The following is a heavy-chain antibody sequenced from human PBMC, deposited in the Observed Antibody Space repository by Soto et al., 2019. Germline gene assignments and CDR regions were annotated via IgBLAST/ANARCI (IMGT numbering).Heavy chain of an antibody. CDR3: ARVIPSYDSSGYPHPGVFDY. D-gene: IGHD3-22*01. Sequence: PGGSQRLSYAASGFTFSSYSMNWVRQAPGKGLEWVSYISSSSSTIYYADSVKGRFTISRDNAKNSLYPQMNSLRDEDTAVYYCARVIPSYDSSGYPHPGVFDYWGQGTLVTVSS. V-gene: IGHV3-48*02. CDR1: GFTFSSYS. CDR2: ISSSSSTI. J-gene: IGHJ4*02.